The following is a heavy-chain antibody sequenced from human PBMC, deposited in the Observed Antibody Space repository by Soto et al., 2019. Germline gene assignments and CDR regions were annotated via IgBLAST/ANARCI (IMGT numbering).Heavy chain of an antibody. CDR1: GFSLSTARMG. CDR3: VRLSDYGGNYYYYGMDV. CDR2: IFSNDEK. J-gene: IGHJ6*02. D-gene: IGHD4-17*01. Sequence: QVTLKESGPVLVKPTETLTLTCTISGFSLSTARMGVTWIRQPPGKALEWLTHIFSNDEKSYSTSLKSRLTNSKDTSKSQVVLSMTNMDPVDTGTYYCVRLSDYGGNYYYYGMDVWGQGTTVTVSS. V-gene: IGHV2-26*03.